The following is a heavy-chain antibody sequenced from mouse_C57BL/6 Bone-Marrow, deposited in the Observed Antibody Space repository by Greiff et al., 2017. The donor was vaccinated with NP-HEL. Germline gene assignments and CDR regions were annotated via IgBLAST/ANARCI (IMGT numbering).Heavy chain of an antibody. CDR1: GYTFTSYW. V-gene: IGHV1-74*01. CDR3: AMEVYYDYDVRFAY. CDR2: IHPSDSDT. Sequence: QVQLQQPGAELVKPGASVKVSCKASGYTFTSYWMHWVKQRPGQGLEWIGRIHPSDSDTNYNQKFKGKATLTVDKSSSTAYMQLSSLTSEDSAVYYCAMEVYYDYDVRFAYWGQGTLVTVSA. J-gene: IGHJ3*01. D-gene: IGHD2-4*01.